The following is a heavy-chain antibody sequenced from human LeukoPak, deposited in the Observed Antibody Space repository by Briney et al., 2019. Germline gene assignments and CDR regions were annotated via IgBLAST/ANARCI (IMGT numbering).Heavy chain of an antibody. CDR1: GYTFTDYY. D-gene: IGHD7-27*01. J-gene: IGHJ4*02. CDR2: INAKSGGT. Sequence: ASVKVSCKASGYTFTDYYIQWVRQAPGQGLEWLGRINAKSGGTEDAQDFQGRVTLTRDTSISTAYMELSSLTSDDAALYYCARDLASTSNWEFDFWGQGTPVTVSP. V-gene: IGHV1-2*06. CDR3: ARDLASTSNWEFDF.